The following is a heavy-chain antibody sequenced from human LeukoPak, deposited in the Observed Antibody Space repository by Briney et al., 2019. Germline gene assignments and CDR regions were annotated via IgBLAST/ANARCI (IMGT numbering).Heavy chain of an antibody. J-gene: IGHJ6*03. CDR1: GFTFSSYA. Sequence: GRSLRLSCAASGFTFSSYAMHWVRQAPGKGLEWVAVISYDGSNKYYADSVKGRFTISRDNSKNTLYLQMNSLRAEDTAVYYCARVHSSSWYADYYYYMDVWGKGTTVTISS. CDR3: ARVHSSSWYADYYYYMDV. V-gene: IGHV3-30*04. D-gene: IGHD6-13*01. CDR2: ISYDGSNK.